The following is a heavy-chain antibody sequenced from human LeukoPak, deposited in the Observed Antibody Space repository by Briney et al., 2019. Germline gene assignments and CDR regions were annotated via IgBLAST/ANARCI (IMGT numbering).Heavy chain of an antibody. J-gene: IGHJ4*02. D-gene: IGHD3-22*01. CDR2: MYLSGTT. CDR3: AGLVGRYSSGLYYYYFDY. CDR1: GDSINSLDL. V-gene: IGHV4-4*02. Sequence: SETLSLTCTVSGDSINSLDLWSWVRPPPGKGLEWIGEMYLSGTTHSNPSVKSRVTISIDKSKNQFFLNLSSVTAADTAVYYCAGLVGRYSSGLYYYYFDYWGQGTLVTVSS.